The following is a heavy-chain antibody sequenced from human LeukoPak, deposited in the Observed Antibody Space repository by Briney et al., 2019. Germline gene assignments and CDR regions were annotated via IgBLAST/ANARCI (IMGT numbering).Heavy chain of an antibody. Sequence: GGSLRLSCAASGFTFSSFGMHWVRQAPGKGLEWVSVIYSGGSTYYADSVKGRFTISRDNSKNTLYLQMNSLRAEDTAVYYCARDGAVAGVYAFDIWGQGTMVTVSS. D-gene: IGHD6-19*01. CDR1: GFTFSSFG. CDR3: ARDGAVAGVYAFDI. V-gene: IGHV3-53*01. CDR2: IYSGGST. J-gene: IGHJ3*02.